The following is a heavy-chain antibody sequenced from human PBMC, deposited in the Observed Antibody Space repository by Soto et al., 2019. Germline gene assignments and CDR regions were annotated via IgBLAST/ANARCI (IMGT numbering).Heavy chain of an antibody. J-gene: IGHJ4*02. CDR1: GDSVSSNSAA. V-gene: IGHV6-1*01. CDR3: AQAKESTPGAFDY. D-gene: IGHD3-10*01. CDR2: TYYRSKWYN. Sequence: SQTLSLTCAISGDSVSSNSAAWNWIRQSPSRGLEWLGGTYYRSKWYNDYAVSVKSRITIDPDTSKNQFSLQLNSVTPEDTAVYYCAQAKESTPGAFDYWGQGTLVTVSS.